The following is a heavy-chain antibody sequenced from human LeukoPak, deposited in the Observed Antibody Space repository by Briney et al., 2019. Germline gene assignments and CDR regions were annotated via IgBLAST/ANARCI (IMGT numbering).Heavy chain of an antibody. J-gene: IGHJ4*02. CDR3: ARVPRPMVRGVIKDDY. CDR2: ISTSGSTI. V-gene: IGHV3-48*03. CDR1: GGSISSDY. Sequence: LSLTCTVSGGSISSDYWNWIRQPPGKGLEWVSYISTSGSTIYYADSVKGRFTISRDNAKNSLYLQMNSLRAEDTAVYYCARVPRPMVRGVIKDDYWGQGTLVTVSS. D-gene: IGHD3-10*01.